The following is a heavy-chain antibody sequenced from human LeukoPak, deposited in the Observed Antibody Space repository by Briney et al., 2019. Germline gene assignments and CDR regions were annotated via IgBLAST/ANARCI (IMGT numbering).Heavy chain of an antibody. D-gene: IGHD6-19*01. CDR1: GDSASSNSAA. CDR3: ARGGSGMTVSLFAS. Sequence: SQTLSLTCAISGDSASSNSAAWNWIRQSPSRGLEWLGRTYYRSKWYDDYAVSVKSRMTINADTSKNQFSLQLSSVTPDDTAVYYCARGGSGMTVSLFASWGQGTLVTVSS. J-gene: IGHJ4*02. V-gene: IGHV6-1*01. CDR2: TYYRSKWYD.